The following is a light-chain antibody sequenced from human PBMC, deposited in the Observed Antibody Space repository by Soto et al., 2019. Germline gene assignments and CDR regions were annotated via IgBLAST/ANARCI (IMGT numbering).Light chain of an antibody. V-gene: IGLV1-40*01. CDR3: QSYDSSLRGV. CDR2: DNS. Sequence: QSVLTQPPSVSGAPGQRVTISCTGSSSNIGAVYDVHWYQQLPGTAPKPLIYDNSNRPSGVPDRFSGSKSGTSASLAITGLQAEDEADYYSQSYDSSLRGVFGGGTKLTVL. CDR1: SSNIGAVYD. J-gene: IGLJ2*01.